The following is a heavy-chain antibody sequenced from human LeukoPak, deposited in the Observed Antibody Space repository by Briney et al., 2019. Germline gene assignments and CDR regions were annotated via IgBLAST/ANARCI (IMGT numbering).Heavy chain of an antibody. J-gene: IGHJ6*02. CDR1: GFTFSSYW. V-gene: IGHV3-7*01. CDR3: ARGPDILTDYYYGMDV. D-gene: IGHD3-9*01. CDR2: IKQDGSEK. Sequence: GGSLRLSCAASGFTFSSYWMSWVRQAPGKGLEWVANIKQDGSEKYYVDSVKGRFTISRDNAKNSLSLQMNSLRAEDTAVYYCARGPDILTDYYYGMDVWGQGTTVTVSS.